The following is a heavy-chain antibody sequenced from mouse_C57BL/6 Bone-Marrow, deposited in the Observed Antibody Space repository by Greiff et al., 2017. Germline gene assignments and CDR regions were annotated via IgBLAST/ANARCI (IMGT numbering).Heavy chain of an antibody. V-gene: IGHV1-50*01. CDR2: IDPSDSYT. CDR3: ASTTVVATDYFDY. D-gene: IGHD1-1*01. J-gene: IGHJ2*01. CDR1: GYTFTSYW. Sequence: VQLQQPGAELVKPGASVKLSCKASGYTFTSYWMQWVKQRPGQGLEWIGEIDPSDSYTNYNQKFKGQATLTVDTSSSTAYMQLSSLTSEDSAVYYCASTTVVATDYFDYWGQGTTLTVSS.